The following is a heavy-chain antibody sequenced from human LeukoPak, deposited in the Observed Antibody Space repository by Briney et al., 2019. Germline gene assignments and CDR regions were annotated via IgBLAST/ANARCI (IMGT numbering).Heavy chain of an antibody. CDR1: GYTFTSYG. Sequence: ASVKVSCKASGYTFTSYGISWVRQAPGQGLEWMGWISAYNGNTNYAQKLQGRVTMTTDTSTSTAYMELGSLRSDDTAVYYCARAIAVAGSDFGAFRYYGMDVWGQGTTVTVSS. J-gene: IGHJ6*02. CDR3: ARAIAVAGSDFGAFRYYGMDV. V-gene: IGHV1-18*01. CDR2: ISAYNGNT. D-gene: IGHD6-19*01.